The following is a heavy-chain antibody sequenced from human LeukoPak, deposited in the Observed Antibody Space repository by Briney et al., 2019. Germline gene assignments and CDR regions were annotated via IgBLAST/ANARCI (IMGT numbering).Heavy chain of an antibody. CDR1: GFTFSSYA. D-gene: IGHD6-13*01. Sequence: GGSLRFSCAASGFTFSSYAVHWVRQAPGKGLEWVAVISYDGSNKYYADSVKGRFAISRDNSKNTVYLQMNRLRADDTAVYYCARDKSTASGYFDYWGQGTLVTVSS. CDR3: ARDKSTASGYFDY. V-gene: IGHV3-30*09. J-gene: IGHJ4*02. CDR2: ISYDGSNK.